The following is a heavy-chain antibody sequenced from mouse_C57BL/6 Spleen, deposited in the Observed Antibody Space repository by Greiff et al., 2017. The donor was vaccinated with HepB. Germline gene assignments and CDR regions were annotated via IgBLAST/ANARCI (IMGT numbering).Heavy chain of an antibody. CDR2: IDPENGDT. D-gene: IGHD1-1*01. CDR3: TTYATGFAY. CDR1: GFNIKDDY. J-gene: IGHJ3*01. Sequence: EVQLQQSGAELVRPGASVKLSCTASGFNIKDDYMHWVKQRPEQGLEWIGWIDPENGDTEYASKFQGKATITADTSSNTAYLQLSILTSEDTAVYYCTTYATGFAYWGQGTLVTVSA. V-gene: IGHV14-4*01.